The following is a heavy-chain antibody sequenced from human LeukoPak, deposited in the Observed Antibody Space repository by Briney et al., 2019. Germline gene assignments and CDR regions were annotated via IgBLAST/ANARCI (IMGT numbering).Heavy chain of an antibody. Sequence: SETLSLTCTVSGGSISSSSYYWGWIRQPPGKGLEWIGSIYYSGSTYYNPSLKSRVTISVDTSKNQFSLKLSSVTAADTAVYYCARAQYDFWSGYYDYWGQGTLVTVYS. CDR1: GGSISSSSYY. CDR3: ARAQYDFWSGYYDY. J-gene: IGHJ4*02. D-gene: IGHD3-3*01. CDR2: IYYSGST. V-gene: IGHV4-39*01.